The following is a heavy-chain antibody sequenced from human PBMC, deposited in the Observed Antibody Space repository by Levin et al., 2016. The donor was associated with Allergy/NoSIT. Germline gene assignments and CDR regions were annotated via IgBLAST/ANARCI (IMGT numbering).Heavy chain of an antibody. Sequence: LSLTCAASGFTFSDYYMSWIRQAPGKGLEWVSYISSSGSTIYYADSVKGRFTISRDNAKNSLYLQMNSLRAEDTAVYYCAAPSGYPRYYYYMDVWGKGTTVTVSS. V-gene: IGHV3-11*01. CDR1: GFTFSDYY. D-gene: IGHD3-9*01. J-gene: IGHJ6*03. CDR2: ISSSGSTI. CDR3: AAPSGYPRYYYYMDV.